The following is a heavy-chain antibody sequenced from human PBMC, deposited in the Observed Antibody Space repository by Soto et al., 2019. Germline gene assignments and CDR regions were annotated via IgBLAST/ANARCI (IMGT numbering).Heavy chain of an antibody. D-gene: IGHD5-18*01. CDR2: ISGSGGST. J-gene: IGHJ5*02. Sequence: PGGSLRLSCAASGFTFSSYAMSWVRQAPGKGLEWVSAISGSGGSTYYADSVKGRFTISRDSSKNTLYLQMNSLRAEDTAVYYCASTADSAMVTNWFDPWGQGTRVTVSS. CDR3: ASTADSAMVTNWFDP. V-gene: IGHV3-23*01. CDR1: GFTFSSYA.